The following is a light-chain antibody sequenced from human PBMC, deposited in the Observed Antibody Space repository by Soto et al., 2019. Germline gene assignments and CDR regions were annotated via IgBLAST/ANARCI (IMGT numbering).Light chain of an antibody. CDR3: IQDYNYPRT. CDR2: AAS. J-gene: IGKJ1*01. Sequence: IQMTQSPSSLSASVGDEVTITCRASQTIMTYLNWYQLKPGKPPRLLIYAASSLQSGVQSRFSGSGSGTDFTLTIRSLQPEDFATYYCIQDYNYPRTFGQGTKVDI. CDR1: QTIMTY. V-gene: IGKV1-6*01.